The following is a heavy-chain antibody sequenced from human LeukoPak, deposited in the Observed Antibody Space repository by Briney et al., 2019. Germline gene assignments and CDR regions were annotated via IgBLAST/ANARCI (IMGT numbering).Heavy chain of an antibody. D-gene: IGHD2-2*02. Sequence: GGSLRLSCAASGFTFSNYSMTWVRQAPGKGLEWVSSISGRDTSTYYADSVKGRFTISRDNSKNPLELQMDSLRAEDTAVYYCTKARSASSSSCYNYWGQGILVTVSS. CDR3: TKARSASSSSCYNY. CDR2: ISGRDTST. V-gene: IGHV3-23*01. J-gene: IGHJ4*02. CDR1: GFTFSNYS.